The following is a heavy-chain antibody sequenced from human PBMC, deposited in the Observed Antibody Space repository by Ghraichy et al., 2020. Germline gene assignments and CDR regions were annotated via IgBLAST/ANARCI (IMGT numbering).Heavy chain of an antibody. V-gene: IGHV6-1*01. CDR3: ARGRDHGFDI. J-gene: IGHJ3*02. Sequence: SQTLSLTCAISGDNVSNYNVAWNWIRQSPSRGLEWLGRTYRMASQYAESVKSRMTISPDTSKNQFSLQLNSVTPEDTALYYCARGRDHGFDIWGQGTMVTVSS. CDR2: TYRMAS. CDR1: GDNVSNYNVA.